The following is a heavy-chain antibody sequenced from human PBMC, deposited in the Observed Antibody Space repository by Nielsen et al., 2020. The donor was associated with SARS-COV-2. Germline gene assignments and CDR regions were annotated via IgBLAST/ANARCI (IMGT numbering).Heavy chain of an antibody. D-gene: IGHD2-21*01. V-gene: IGHV1-18*01. CDR3: ARNLFRGNYGLDV. CDR2: ISTYNGNT. CDR1: GYTFTSYG. J-gene: IGHJ6*02. Sequence: ASVKVSCKASGYTFTSYGISWVRQAPGQGLEWMGWISTYNGNTDYAQKLQGRVTMTTDTSTSTASMELRSLRSDDTALYYCARNLFRGNYGLDVWGQGTAVTVSS.